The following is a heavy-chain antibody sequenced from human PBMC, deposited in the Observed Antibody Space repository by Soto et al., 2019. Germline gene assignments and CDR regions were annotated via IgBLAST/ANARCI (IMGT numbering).Heavy chain of an antibody. CDR2: TKNKAQSYTI. V-gene: IGHV3-72*01. Sequence: EVQLVESGGDLVHPGGSLRLSCAASGFTLSDHYMDWVRQAPGKGLEWVARTKNKAQSYTIEYAASVKGRFTISRDDSKSSLYLQMSSPKTGDTALYYCTCWIAARCSWGQGTLVTVSS. D-gene: IGHD6-6*01. J-gene: IGHJ4*02. CDR1: GFTLSDHY. CDR3: TCWIAARCS.